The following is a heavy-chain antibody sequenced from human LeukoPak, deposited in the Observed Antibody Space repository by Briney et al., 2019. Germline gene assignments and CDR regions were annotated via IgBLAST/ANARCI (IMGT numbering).Heavy chain of an antibody. V-gene: IGHV4-34*01. CDR3: ARDTSSSWYSYYYYYMDV. D-gene: IGHD6-13*01. Sequence: SETLSLTCAVYGGSFSGYYWSWIRQPPGKGLEWIGEINHSGSTNYNPSLKSRVTISVDTSKNQFSLKLSSVTAADTAVYYCARDTSSSWYSYYYYYMDVWGKGTTVTVSS. CDR2: INHSGST. J-gene: IGHJ6*03. CDR1: GGSFSGYY.